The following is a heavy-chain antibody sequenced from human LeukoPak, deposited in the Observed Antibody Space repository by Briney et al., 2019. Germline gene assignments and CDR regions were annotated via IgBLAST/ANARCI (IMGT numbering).Heavy chain of an antibody. Sequence: ASVKVSCKASGYTFTSYDVNWVRQAPGQGHELMGWMNPNSGNTGYAQKFQGRVTMTRNTSISTAYMELSSLTSEDTAVYYCARGLRRGVYWFDPWGQGTLVTVSS. CDR1: GYTFTSYD. J-gene: IGHJ5*02. D-gene: IGHD3-10*01. CDR3: ARGLRRGVYWFDP. V-gene: IGHV1-8*01. CDR2: MNPNSGNT.